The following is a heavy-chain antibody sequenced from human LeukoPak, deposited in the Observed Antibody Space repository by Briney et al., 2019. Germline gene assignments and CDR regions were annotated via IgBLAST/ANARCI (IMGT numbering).Heavy chain of an antibody. CDR1: GFTFSSYW. J-gene: IGHJ4*02. V-gene: IGHV3-7*01. CDR3: ARGSLDY. CDR2: INRDGSDK. Sequence: GGSLRISCATSGFTFSSYWMAWVRQAPGKGLEWVASINRDGSDKYYVDSVNGRFTISRDNAKNSVSLQMGSLRAEDTAVYYCARGSLDYWGQGALVTVSS.